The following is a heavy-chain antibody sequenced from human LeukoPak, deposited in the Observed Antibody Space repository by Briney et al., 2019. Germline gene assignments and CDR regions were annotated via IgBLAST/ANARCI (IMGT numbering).Heavy chain of an antibody. CDR3: ARSQGDDFWSDYYTVGGYYYYYYYMDV. D-gene: IGHD3-3*01. CDR1: GGSISSYY. J-gene: IGHJ6*03. CDR2: IYTSGST. V-gene: IGHV4-4*07. Sequence: SETLSLTCTVSGGSISSYYWSWIRQPAGKGLEWIGRIYTSGSTNYNPSLKSRVTMSVDTSKNQFSLKLSSVTAADTAVYYCARSQGDDFWSDYYTVGGYYYYYYYMDVWGKGTTVTVSS.